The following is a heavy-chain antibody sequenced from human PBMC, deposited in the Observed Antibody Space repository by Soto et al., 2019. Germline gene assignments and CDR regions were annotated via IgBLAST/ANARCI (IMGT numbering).Heavy chain of an antibody. CDR1: GFSLSDYW. J-gene: IGHJ4*02. Sequence: GGSLRLSCAASGFSLSDYWMHWVRQVPGKGLLWVSRISVGGRDTTYADSVKGRFTISRDNAKNTVFLQMSSLRADDTAVYNCAKPGGSSWLYYFDYWGQGMLVTVSS. V-gene: IGHV3-74*03. CDR2: ISVGGRDT. CDR3: AKPGGSSWLYYFDY. D-gene: IGHD6-13*01.